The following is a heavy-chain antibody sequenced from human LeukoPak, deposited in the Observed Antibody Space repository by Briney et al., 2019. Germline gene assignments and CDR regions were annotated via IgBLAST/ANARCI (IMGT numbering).Heavy chain of an antibody. CDR3: ARDRRDGYSGDAFDI. CDR1: GFTFDDYA. D-gene: IGHD5-24*01. J-gene: IGHJ3*02. V-gene: IGHV3-9*03. Sequence: PGGSLRLSCAASGFTFDDYAMYWVRQVPGKGLEWVSGISWNSGTIGYADSVKGRFTISRDNAKTSLYLQMNSLRAEDMALYYCARDRRDGYSGDAFDIWGQGTMVTVSS. CDR2: ISWNSGTI.